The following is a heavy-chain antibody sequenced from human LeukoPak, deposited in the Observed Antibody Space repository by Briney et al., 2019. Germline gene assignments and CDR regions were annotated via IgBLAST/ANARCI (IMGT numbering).Heavy chain of an antibody. CDR2: ISCDGSNK. Sequence: GRSLRLSCAAAGCTFSSYAMRWGRQAAGKGLGWVAVISCDGSNKYYADSGKGRSTIARENSTNTLHLQRNSLRAEETAVYYCARDGPHSSGIHFDFWGQGPLVTVSS. J-gene: IGHJ4*02. CDR3: ARDGPHSSGIHFDF. V-gene: IGHV3-30*04. CDR1: GCTFSSYA. D-gene: IGHD3-22*01.